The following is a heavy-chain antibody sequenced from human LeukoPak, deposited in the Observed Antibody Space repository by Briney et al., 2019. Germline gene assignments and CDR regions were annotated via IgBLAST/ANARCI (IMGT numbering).Heavy chain of an antibody. Sequence: GGSLRLSCAASGFTVSSNYMSWVRQAPGKGLEWVSVIYSGGSTYYADSVKGRFTISRDNSKNTLYLQMNSLGAEDTAVYYCARKSDSSGWYDAFDIWGQGTMVTVSS. J-gene: IGHJ3*02. CDR1: GFTVSSNY. CDR2: IYSGGST. V-gene: IGHV3-53*01. CDR3: ARKSDSSGWYDAFDI. D-gene: IGHD6-19*01.